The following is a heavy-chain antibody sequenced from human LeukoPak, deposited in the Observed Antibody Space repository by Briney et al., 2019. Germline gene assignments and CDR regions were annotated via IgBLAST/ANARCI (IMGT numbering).Heavy chain of an antibody. CDR3: ARKYSGGYLHHFDY. V-gene: IGHV4-39*01. CDR2: IYYSGST. CDR1: GGSISSSSYY. D-gene: IGHD1-26*01. J-gene: IGHJ4*02. Sequence: SETLSLTCTVSGGSISSSSYYWGWIRQPPGKGLEWIGSIYYSGSTYYNPSLKSRVTISVDTSKNQFSLKLSSVTAADTAVYYCARKYSGGYLHHFDYWGQGTLVTVSS.